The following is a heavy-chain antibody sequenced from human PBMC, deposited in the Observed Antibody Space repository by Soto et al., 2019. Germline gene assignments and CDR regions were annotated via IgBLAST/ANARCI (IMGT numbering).Heavy chain of an antibody. CDR2: INGGNGHT. V-gene: IGHV1-3*01. J-gene: IGHJ6*02. D-gene: IGHD1-1*01. CDR3: ARGKGMEENYDDYGMDV. Sequence: ASVKVSCKASGYTFSTYALHWVRQAPGQGLEWMGWINGGNGHTRYSQKFKDRVTISRDTPASTAYMELSGLRSEDTAVYYCARGKGMEENYDDYGMDVWGQGTTVTVSS. CDR1: GYTFSTYA.